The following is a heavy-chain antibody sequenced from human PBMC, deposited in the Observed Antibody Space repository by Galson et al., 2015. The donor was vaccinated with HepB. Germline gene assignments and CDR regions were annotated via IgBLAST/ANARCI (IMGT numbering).Heavy chain of an antibody. CDR1: GFTFSSYS. CDR2: ISSSSSTI. J-gene: IGHJ4*02. CDR3: ARDLDTYYDFWSGYNNRPAYFDY. D-gene: IGHD3-3*01. V-gene: IGHV3-48*02. Sequence: SLRLSCAASGFTFSSYSMNWVRQAPGKGLEWVSYISSSSSTIYYADSVKGRFTISRDNAKNSLYLQMNSLRDEDTAVYYCARDLDTYYDFWSGYNNRPAYFDYWGQGTLVTVSS.